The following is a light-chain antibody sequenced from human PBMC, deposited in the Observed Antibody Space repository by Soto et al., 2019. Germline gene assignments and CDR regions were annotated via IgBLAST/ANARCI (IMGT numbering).Light chain of an antibody. V-gene: IGKV1-27*01. J-gene: IGKJ3*01. CDR3: QNYHSAPII. CDR2: AAS. CDR1: QGISIY. Sequence: DIQMTQSPSSLSASVGDRVTITCRASQGISIYLAWYQQNPGKAPKLLISAASTLQSGVPTRFSGSGSGTDFTLTISSLQHEDVATYYCQNYHSAPIIFGPGTKVDIK.